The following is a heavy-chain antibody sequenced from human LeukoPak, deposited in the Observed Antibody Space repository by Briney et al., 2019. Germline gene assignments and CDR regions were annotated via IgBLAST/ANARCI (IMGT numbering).Heavy chain of an antibody. V-gene: IGHV3-74*01. CDR3: ASSLLGVSP. D-gene: IGHD3-3*01. J-gene: IGHJ4*02. Sequence: GGSLRLSCAASGFTSRNYWMYWVRQAPGEALVWVSRISGDGSTTTYADTVKGRFTNSRDNAKNTLYLQMNSLRADDTAVYYCASSLLGVSPWGQGTLVTVSS. CDR2: ISGDGSTT. CDR1: GFTSRNYW.